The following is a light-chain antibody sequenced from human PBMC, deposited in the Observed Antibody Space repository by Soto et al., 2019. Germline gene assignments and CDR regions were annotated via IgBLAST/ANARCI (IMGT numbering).Light chain of an antibody. CDR1: QSVSTN. CDR3: QHYNELPLT. V-gene: IGKV3-15*01. Sequence: EIVMTQSPATLSVSPVERATLSCRASQSVSTNLAWYQQKPGQGPRLPIFGASTRAIGIPARFSGSGSGTDFTLTISSLQSEDFAVYYCQHYNELPLTFGGGTKVDIK. CDR2: GAS. J-gene: IGKJ4*01.